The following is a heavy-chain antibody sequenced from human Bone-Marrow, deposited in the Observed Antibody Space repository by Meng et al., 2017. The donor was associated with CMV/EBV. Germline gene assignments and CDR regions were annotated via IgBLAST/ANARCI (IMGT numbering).Heavy chain of an antibody. CDR1: GFTFNTYD. CDR3: AKGRAAASYYFDY. CDR2: ISSISSTI. Sequence: GESLKISCAASGFTFNTYDLHWVRQTTREGLEWVSYISSISSTIDYADSVKGRFTISRDNSKNTLYLQMTSLRAEDTAVYYWAKGRAAASYYFDYWGQGTLVTVSS. D-gene: IGHD6-13*01. J-gene: IGHJ4*03. V-gene: IGHV3-48*01.